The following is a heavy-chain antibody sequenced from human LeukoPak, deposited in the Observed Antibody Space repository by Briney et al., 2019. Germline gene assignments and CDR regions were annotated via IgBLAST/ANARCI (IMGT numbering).Heavy chain of an antibody. CDR3: ARHTYYYDSSGYYPNWFDP. CDR1: GGSISSSSYY. Sequence: SETLSLTCTVSGGSISSSSYYWGWIRQPPGKGLEWIGSIYYSGSTYYNPSLKSRVTISVDTSKNQFSLKLSSVTAADTAVYYCARHTYYYDSSGYYPNWFDPWGQGTLVTVSS. CDR2: IYYSGST. D-gene: IGHD3-22*01. J-gene: IGHJ5*02. V-gene: IGHV4-39*01.